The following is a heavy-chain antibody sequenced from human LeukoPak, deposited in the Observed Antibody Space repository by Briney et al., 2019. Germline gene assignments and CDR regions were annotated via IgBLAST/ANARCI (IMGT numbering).Heavy chain of an antibody. Sequence: ASVKVSCKVSGYTLTELSMHWVRQAPGQGLEWMGWINPNSGGTNYAQKFQGRVTMTRDTSISTAYMELSRLRSDDTAVYYCARTGGPVGEEWLSITYYYYYMDVWGKGTTVTVSS. CDR3: ARTGGPVGEEWLSITYYYYYMDV. V-gene: IGHV1-2*02. J-gene: IGHJ6*03. CDR1: GYTLTELS. D-gene: IGHD3-3*01. CDR2: INPNSGGT.